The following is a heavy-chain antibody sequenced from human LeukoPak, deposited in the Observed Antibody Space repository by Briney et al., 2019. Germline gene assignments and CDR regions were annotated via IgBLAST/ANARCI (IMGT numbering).Heavy chain of an antibody. CDR3: TTDRGALTN. CDR2: IQSKTDGGPT. CDR1: GFTFSSSA. J-gene: IGHJ4*02. V-gene: IGHV3-15*01. Sequence: NPGGSLRLSCAASGFTFSSSAMSWVRQAPGKGLEWVGRIQSKTDGGPTEYAAPVKGRFTISRDDSKNTLYLQMNSLKAGDTAVYYCTTDRGALTNWGPGTLVTVSS. D-gene: IGHD3-10*01.